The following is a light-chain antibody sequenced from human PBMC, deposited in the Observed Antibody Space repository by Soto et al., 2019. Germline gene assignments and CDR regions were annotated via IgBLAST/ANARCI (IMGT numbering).Light chain of an antibody. V-gene: IGKV3-20*01. CDR1: QSVSSSY. CDR3: QQYGSSPRLT. J-gene: IGKJ4*01. CDR2: GAS. Sequence: EIVLTQSPGTLSLSPGERATLSCRASQSVSSSYLAWYQQKPGQAPRLLIYGASSRATGIPDRFSGSGSGTDFTLTISRLEPEAFPVDYCQQYGSSPRLTFGGGTKVEIK.